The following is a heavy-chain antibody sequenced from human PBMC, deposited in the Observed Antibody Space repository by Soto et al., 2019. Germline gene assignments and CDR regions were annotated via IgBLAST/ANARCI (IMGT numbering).Heavy chain of an antibody. J-gene: IGHJ4*02. D-gene: IGHD2-2*01. CDR1: GFTFSNSW. Sequence: DVQLVESGGGLVQPGGSLRLSCAASGFTFSNSWVHWVRQVSGKGLEWVSRINADGTSTSYADSVKGRFTISRDNAKNTLYLHVNSLRAEDTAVYYCVKVLARGVGVPRFYFDSWGQGALVTVSS. CDR3: VKVLARGVGVPRFYFDS. CDR2: INADGTST. V-gene: IGHV3-74*01.